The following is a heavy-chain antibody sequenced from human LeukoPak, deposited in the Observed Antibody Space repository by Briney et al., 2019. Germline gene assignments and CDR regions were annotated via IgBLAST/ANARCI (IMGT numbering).Heavy chain of an antibody. CDR3: AKDSEVRTPGASDY. V-gene: IGHV3-23*01. Sequence: PGGSLRLSCAASGFTVSSNYMSWVRQAPGKGLEWVSAISGSGGSTYYADSVKGRFTISRDNSKNTLYLQMNSLRAEDTAVYYCAKDSEVRTPGASDYWGQGTLVTVSS. J-gene: IGHJ4*02. CDR1: GFTVSSNY. D-gene: IGHD1-26*01. CDR2: ISGSGGST.